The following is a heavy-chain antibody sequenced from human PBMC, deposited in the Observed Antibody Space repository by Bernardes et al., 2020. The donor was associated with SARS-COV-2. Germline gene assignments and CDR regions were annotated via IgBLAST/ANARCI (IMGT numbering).Heavy chain of an antibody. J-gene: IGHJ4*02. CDR1: GFNFGDHW. V-gene: IGHV3-74*01. D-gene: IGHD2-2*01. Sequence: GGSLRLSCEASGFNFGDHWMHWVRQAPGKGLVWVARINSGGATTNYADSVKGRFTISRDNAKNTLYLQMDSLRVEDTAVYYCAGTSTTCCDYWGQGTLVTVSS. CDR3: AGTSTTCCDY. CDR2: INSGGATT.